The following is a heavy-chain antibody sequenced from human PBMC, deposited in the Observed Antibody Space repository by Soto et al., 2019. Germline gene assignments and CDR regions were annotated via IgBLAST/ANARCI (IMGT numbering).Heavy chain of an antibody. CDR1: GYTFTSYY. Sequence: ASVKVSCKASGYTFTSYYMHWVRQAPGQGLEWMGIINPSGGSTSYAQKFQGRVTMTRDTSTSTAYMELSSLRSDDTAVYYCARDRSGLEYSSSSWFDPWGQGTLVTVSS. CDR2: INPSGGST. V-gene: IGHV1-46*01. J-gene: IGHJ5*02. D-gene: IGHD6-6*01. CDR3: ARDRSGLEYSSSSWFDP.